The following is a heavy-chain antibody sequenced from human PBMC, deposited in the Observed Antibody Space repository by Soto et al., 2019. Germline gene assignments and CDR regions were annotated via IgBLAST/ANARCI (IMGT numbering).Heavy chain of an antibody. CDR1: GGSISSGDYY. CDR3: ARGGYYYDISGPTVY. D-gene: IGHD3-22*01. CDR2: TYNSGST. J-gene: IGHJ4*02. Sequence: SETLSLTCTVSGGSISSGDYYWSWIRQPPGKGLEWIGYTYNSGSTHYNPSLKSRITISVDTSNNQFSLKLSSVTAADTAVYFCARGGYYYDISGPTVYWYPGTLLTVSS. V-gene: IGHV4-30-4*01.